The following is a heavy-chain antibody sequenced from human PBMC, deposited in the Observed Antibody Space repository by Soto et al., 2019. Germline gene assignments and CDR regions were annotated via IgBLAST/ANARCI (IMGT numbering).Heavy chain of an antibody. CDR3: RAVAGGYYFDY. V-gene: IGHV4-39*01. CDR2: IYYSGST. J-gene: IGHJ4*02. Sequence: SETLSLTCTVSGGSISRSSYYWGWIRQPPGKGLEWIGSIYYSGSTYYNPSLKSRVTISVDTSKNQFSLKLSSVTAADTAVYYCRAVAGGYYFDYWGQGTLVTVSS. D-gene: IGHD6-19*01. CDR1: GGSISRSSYY.